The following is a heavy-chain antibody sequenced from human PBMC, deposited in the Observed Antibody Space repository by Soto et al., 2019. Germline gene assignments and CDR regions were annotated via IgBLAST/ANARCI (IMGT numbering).Heavy chain of an antibody. CDR1: GGSISSGGYY. Sequence: PPETLSLTCTVSGGSISSGGYYWSWIRQPPGKGLEWIGYIYYSGSTYYNPSLKSRVTISVDTSKNQFSLKLSSVTAADTAVYYCARERIYGGNLADYWGQGTLVTVSS. CDR2: IYYSGST. CDR3: ARERIYGGNLADY. J-gene: IGHJ4*02. V-gene: IGHV4-30-4*08. D-gene: IGHD2-21*02.